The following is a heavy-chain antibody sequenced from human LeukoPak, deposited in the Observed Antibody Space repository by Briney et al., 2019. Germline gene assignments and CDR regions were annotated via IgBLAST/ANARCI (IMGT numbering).Heavy chain of an antibody. J-gene: IGHJ6*03. CDR3: AREYSGYDPGYYYIDV. Sequence: PGGPLRLSCAASGFTVSSNYMSWVRQAPGKGLEWVSVIYSGGSTYYADSVKGRFTISRDNSKNTLYLRMNSLSVEDTAVYYCAREYSGYDPGYYYIDVWGKGTTVTVSS. D-gene: IGHD5-12*01. V-gene: IGHV3-66*02. CDR1: GFTVSSNY. CDR2: IYSGGST.